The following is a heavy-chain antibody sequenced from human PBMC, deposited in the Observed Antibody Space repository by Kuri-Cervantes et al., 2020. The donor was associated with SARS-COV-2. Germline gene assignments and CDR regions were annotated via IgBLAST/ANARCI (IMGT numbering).Heavy chain of an antibody. V-gene: IGHV4-61*01. J-gene: IGHJ3*02. CDR2: IYYSGST. D-gene: IGHD3-22*01. CDR1: GGSVSSGSYY. Sequence: SETLSLTCTVSGGSVSSGSYYWSWIRQPPGKGLEWIGYIYYSGSTHYNPSLKSRVTISVDTSKNQFSLKLSSVTAADTAVYYCARYTRAMIVVVTGARAFDIWGQGTMVTVSS. CDR3: ARYTRAMIVVVTGARAFDI.